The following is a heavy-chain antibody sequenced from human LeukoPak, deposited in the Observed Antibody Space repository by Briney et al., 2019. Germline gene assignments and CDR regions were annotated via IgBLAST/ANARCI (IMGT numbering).Heavy chain of an antibody. D-gene: IGHD3-3*01. CDR3: ARDYDFWSGYYLYYYYYGMDV. Sequence: SETLSLTCTVSGGSISSGGYYWSWIRQHPGKGLEWIGYIYYSRSTYYNPSLKSRVTISVDTSKNQFSLKLSSVTAADTAVYYCARDYDFWSGYYLYYYYYGMDVWGQGTTVTVSS. CDR1: GGSISSGGYY. V-gene: IGHV4-31*03. CDR2: IYYSRST. J-gene: IGHJ6*02.